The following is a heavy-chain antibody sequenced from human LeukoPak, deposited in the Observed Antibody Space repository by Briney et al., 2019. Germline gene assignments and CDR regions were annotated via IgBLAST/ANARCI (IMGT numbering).Heavy chain of an antibody. CDR1: GFTVSSNY. CDR3: AKDLYSGSLGY. D-gene: IGHD1-26*01. J-gene: IGHJ4*02. V-gene: IGHV3-53*05. CDR2: IYSGGST. Sequence: GGSLRLSCAASGFTVSSNYMSWVRQAPGKGLEWVSVIYSGGSTYYADSVKGRFTISRDNSKNTLYLQMNSLRAEDTAVYYCAKDLYSGSLGYWGQGTLVTVSS.